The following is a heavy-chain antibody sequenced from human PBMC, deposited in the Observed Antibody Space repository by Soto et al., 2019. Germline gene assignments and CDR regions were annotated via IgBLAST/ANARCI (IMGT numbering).Heavy chain of an antibody. CDR2: IMPIFRTP. CDR1: GGTFSNSA. J-gene: IGHJ6*02. CDR3: ASDKDRLQLGGNYYYILDV. Sequence: QVQLEQSGAEVKKPGSSVKVSCKASGGTFSNSAISWVRQAPGQGLEWMGGIMPIFRTPDYAQKFQGRVTLTTDXXTSTADMEWRGRRSDDTAVYYCASDKDRLQLGGNYYYILDVWGQGTTVTVSS. D-gene: IGHD5-12*01. V-gene: IGHV1-69*05.